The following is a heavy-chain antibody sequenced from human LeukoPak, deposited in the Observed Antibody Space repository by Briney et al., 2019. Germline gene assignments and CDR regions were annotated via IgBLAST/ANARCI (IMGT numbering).Heavy chain of an antibody. V-gene: IGHV4-59*12. D-gene: IGHD6-6*01. J-gene: IGHJ4*02. CDR2: IYYSGST. CDR3: ARSGYSSSSLLDY. CDR1: GESISGFY. Sequence: SETLSLTCTVSGESISGFYWTWIRQPPGKGLEWIGYIYYSGSTNYNPSLKSRVTISVDTSKNQFSLKLSSVTAADTAVYYCARSGYSSSSLLDYWGQGTLVTVSS.